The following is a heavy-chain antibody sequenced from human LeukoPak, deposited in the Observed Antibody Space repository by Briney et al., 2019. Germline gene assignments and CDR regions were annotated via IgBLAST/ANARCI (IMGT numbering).Heavy chain of an antibody. CDR1: GFTFSNYE. V-gene: IGHV3-48*03. Sequence: GGSLRLSCSASGFTFSNYEMNWVRQAPGAGLEWVAYVSSSSDLKYYADSVKGRFTISRDNAKNSLYLQMKSLRVEDTAIYYCARDTSTSRKLVAAFDYWGQGTLVTVSS. J-gene: IGHJ4*02. CDR3: ARDTSTSRKLVAAFDY. D-gene: IGHD6-13*01. CDR2: VSSSSDLK.